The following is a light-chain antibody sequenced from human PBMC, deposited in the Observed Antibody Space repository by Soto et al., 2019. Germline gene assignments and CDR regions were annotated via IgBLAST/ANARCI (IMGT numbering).Light chain of an antibody. V-gene: IGKV3-20*01. J-gene: IGKJ2*01. CDR2: GGV. CDR1: QRIYTKW. CDR3: QQYRTTPRI. Sequence: EIVLTQSPGALSLSLGEGATLFCRASQRIYTKWLGWYQQKPGQAPRLLIYGGVYRAAGISDRFSGSVAGTDSTLTISAHEADDVAVYYCQQYRTTPRIFGQGTKVDVK.